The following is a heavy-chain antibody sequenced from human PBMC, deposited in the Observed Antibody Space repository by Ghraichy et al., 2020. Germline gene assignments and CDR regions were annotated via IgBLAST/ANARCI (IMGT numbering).Heavy chain of an antibody. CDR1: GDTFSRFV. D-gene: IGHD2-15*01. J-gene: IGHJ4*02. Sequence: SVKVSCKASGDTFSRFVISWVRQAPGQGLEWMGGIHPTVGTTNYAQKFQGRVTMTADKPTSAAYMELSSLKSEDTAVYYCARGGAGNCSGGICPHYFDYWGQGTLVTVSS. CDR2: IHPTVGTT. V-gene: IGHV1-69*06. CDR3: ARGGAGNCSGGICPHYFDY.